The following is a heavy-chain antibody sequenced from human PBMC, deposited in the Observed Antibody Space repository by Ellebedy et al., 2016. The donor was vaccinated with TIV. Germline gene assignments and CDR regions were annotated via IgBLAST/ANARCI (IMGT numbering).Heavy chain of an antibody. CDR2: ISYDGSNK. CDR1: GFTFSSYA. J-gene: IGHJ5*02. D-gene: IGHD6-19*01. CDR3: ARGPAFSSGWYVGIVWFDP. V-gene: IGHV3-30-3*01. Sequence: GESLKISCAASGFTFSSYAMHWVRQAPGKGLEWVAVISYDGSNKYYADSVKGRFTISRDNSKNTLYLQMNSLRAEDTAVYYCARGPAFSSGWYVGIVWFDPWGQGTLVTVSS.